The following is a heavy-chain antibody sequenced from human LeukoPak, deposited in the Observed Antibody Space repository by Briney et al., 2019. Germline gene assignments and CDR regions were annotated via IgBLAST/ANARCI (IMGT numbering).Heavy chain of an antibody. V-gene: IGHV1-2*02. Sequence: ASVKVSCKASGYTFTSYDINWVRQATGQGLEWMGWINPNSGGTNYAQKFQGRVTMTRDTSISTAYMELSRLRSDDTAVYYCARDLGYSSSSGPADYWGQGTLVTVSS. CDR3: ARDLGYSSSSGPADY. D-gene: IGHD6-6*01. CDR2: INPNSGGT. J-gene: IGHJ4*02. CDR1: GYTFTSYD.